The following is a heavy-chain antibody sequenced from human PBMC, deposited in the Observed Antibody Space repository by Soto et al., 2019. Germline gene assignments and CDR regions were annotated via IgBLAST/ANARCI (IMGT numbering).Heavy chain of an antibody. D-gene: IGHD2-15*01. CDR3: ARDVAVPRTRGFDY. J-gene: IGHJ4*02. Sequence: QVQLQESGPGLVKPSGTLSLTCAVAGGSISDNWWRWVRQAPGKGLEGIGEIYHRGTTYYNPSLKGRVIIPVNESASQISLTLSSVTAAGTAGYYCARDVAVPRTRGFDYWGQGALVAVSS. CDR1: GGSISDNW. CDR2: IYHRGTT. V-gene: IGHV4-4*02.